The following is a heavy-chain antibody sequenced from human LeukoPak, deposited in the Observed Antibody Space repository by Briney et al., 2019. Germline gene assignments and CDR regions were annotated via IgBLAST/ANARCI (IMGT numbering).Heavy chain of an antibody. Sequence: PGGSLRLSCAASGFTVSSNYMSWVRQPAGKGLEWVSVLYSGGATFYADSVKGRFTISRDTSKNTLYLQINDRRADDTAVYYCTKLKGWYGEGFFDYWGQGTLVTVSS. CDR2: LYSGGAT. CDR3: TKLKGWYGEGFFDY. D-gene: IGHD6-19*01. V-gene: IGHV3-53*01. J-gene: IGHJ4*02. CDR1: GFTVSSNY.